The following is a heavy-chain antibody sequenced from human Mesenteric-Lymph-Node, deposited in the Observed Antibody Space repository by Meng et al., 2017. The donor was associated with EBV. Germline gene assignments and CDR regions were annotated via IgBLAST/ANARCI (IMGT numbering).Heavy chain of an antibody. D-gene: IGHD2-2*01. J-gene: IGHJ4*02. V-gene: IGHV1-2*06. CDR2: INPISGGT. Sequence: QVQLVQSGXEVKKXXXSVKVSCRASGYTFTGYFIHWVRQAPGQGLEWMGRINPISGGTDFARKFQGRVTMTRDTSGGTAYMELITLRSDDAAAYYCARAAGSTPLDYWGQGTLVTVSS. CDR1: GYTFTGYF. CDR3: ARAAGSTPLDY.